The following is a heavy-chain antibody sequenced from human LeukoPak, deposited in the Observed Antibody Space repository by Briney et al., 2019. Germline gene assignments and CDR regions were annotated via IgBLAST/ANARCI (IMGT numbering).Heavy chain of an antibody. CDR3: ARWRTSNWSEFDY. CDR2: IKQDGSEI. Sequence: GGSLRLSCAASGFTFSSHWVAWLRQAPEKGLEWVANIKQDGSEIYYVDSLKGRFTISRDNAKNSLYLQMNSLRAEDTAVYFCARWRTSNWSEFDYWGQGTLVTVSS. V-gene: IGHV3-7*05. CDR1: GFTFSSHW. J-gene: IGHJ4*02. D-gene: IGHD6-13*01.